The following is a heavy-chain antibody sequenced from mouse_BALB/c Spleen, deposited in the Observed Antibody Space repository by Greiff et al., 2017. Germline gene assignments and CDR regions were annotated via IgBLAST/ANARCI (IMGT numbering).Heavy chain of an antibody. Sequence: EVQLVESGPELMKPGASVKISCKASGYSFTSYYMHWVKQSHGKSLEWIGYIDPFNGGTSYNQKFKGKATLTVDKSSSTAYMHLSSLTSEDSAVYYCARSGGNYPFDYWGQGTTLTVSS. CDR3: ARSGGNYPFDY. D-gene: IGHD2-1*01. CDR2: IDPFNGGT. CDR1: GYSFTSYY. J-gene: IGHJ2*01. V-gene: IGHV1S135*01.